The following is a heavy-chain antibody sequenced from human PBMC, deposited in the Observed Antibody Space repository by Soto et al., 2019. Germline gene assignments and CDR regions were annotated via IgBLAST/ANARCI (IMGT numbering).Heavy chain of an antibody. CDR2: ITGSSSHI. J-gene: IGHJ6*02. Sequence: GGSLRLSCAASGFSFSTYSMNWVRQAPGKGLEWVSSITGSSSHIYYEDSVKGRFTISRDNAKNSLYLQMNSLRAEDTAVYYCARSDSPGIYPDYYYYGMGVWGQGTTVTVSS. V-gene: IGHV3-21*01. D-gene: IGHD3-10*01. CDR1: GFSFSTYS. CDR3: ARSDSPGIYPDYYYYGMGV.